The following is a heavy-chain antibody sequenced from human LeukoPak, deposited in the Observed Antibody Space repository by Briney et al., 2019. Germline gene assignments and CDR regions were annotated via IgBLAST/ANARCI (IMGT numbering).Heavy chain of an antibody. V-gene: IGHV3-30-3*01. CDR3: ARDLSPYYDSSGYLI. CDR1: GFTFSSYA. CDR2: ISYDGSNK. J-gene: IGHJ4*02. Sequence: GRSLSLSCAASGFTFSSYAMHGVRDAPGKGLEGVMVISYDGSNKYYADSVKGRFTISRDNSKNTLSMQMNSLSAEDTAVYYCARDLSPYYDSSGYLIWGQGTLVTVSS. D-gene: IGHD3-22*01.